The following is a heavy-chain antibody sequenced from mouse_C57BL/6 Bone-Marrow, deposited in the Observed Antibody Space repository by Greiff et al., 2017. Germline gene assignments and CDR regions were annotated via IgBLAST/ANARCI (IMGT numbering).Heavy chain of an antibody. CDR3: ARYGYYGDY. Sequence: QVQLQQSGAELVRPGTSVKVSCKASGYAFTNYLIEWVKQRPGQGLEWIGVINPGSGGTNYNVKFKGKATLTADKSSSNAYMQLSSLTSDDSAVYFCARYGYYGDYWGQGTSVTVSS. V-gene: IGHV1-54*01. CDR2: INPGSGGT. CDR1: GYAFTNYL. J-gene: IGHJ4*01. D-gene: IGHD1-1*01.